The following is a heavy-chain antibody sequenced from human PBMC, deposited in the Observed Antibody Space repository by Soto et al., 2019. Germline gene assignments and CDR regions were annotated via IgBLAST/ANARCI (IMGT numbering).Heavy chain of an antibody. V-gene: IGHV1-8*01. CDR1: GYTFTGYD. D-gene: IGHD6-13*01. Sequence: QVQLVQSGAEVRKPGASVKVSCKASGYTFTGYDINWVRQATGQGLEYMGWMNPNSGNTGYAQKFQGRVTMTRNTSISTAYMELSSLRYEDTAVYYCGRAYSSTWYEEGYWGQGPLVTVSS. CDR2: MNPNSGNT. J-gene: IGHJ4*02. CDR3: GRAYSSTWYEEGY.